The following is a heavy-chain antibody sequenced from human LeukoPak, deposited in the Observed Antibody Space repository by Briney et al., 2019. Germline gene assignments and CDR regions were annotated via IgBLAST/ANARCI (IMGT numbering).Heavy chain of an antibody. D-gene: IGHD6-19*01. J-gene: IGHJ4*02. CDR3: ARGYSSGWYYY. CDR2: IIPILGIA. Sequence: RASVKVSCKASGGTFSSYAISWVRQAPGQGLEWMGRIIPILGIANYAQKFQGRVTITADKSTSTAYMELSSLRSEDTAVYYCARGYSSGWYYYWGQGTLVTVSS. CDR1: GGTFSSYA. V-gene: IGHV1-69*04.